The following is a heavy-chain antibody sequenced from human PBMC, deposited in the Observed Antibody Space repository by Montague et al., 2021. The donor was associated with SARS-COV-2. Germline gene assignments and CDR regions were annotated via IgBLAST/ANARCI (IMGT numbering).Heavy chain of an antibody. D-gene: IGHD3-16*01. J-gene: IGHJ3*02. CDR2: PLLETKRFD. Sequence: CAISGDSVAELRRRSEENTYSPQSLRHFVCRPLLETKRFDHYEVSMKGRISIKADTSKNQFSLQLDSVTPEDTAVYYCAREDGLGPYTGYAFDIWGQGTLVTVAS. CDR3: AREDGLGPYTGYAFDI. CDR1: GDSVAELRRR. V-gene: IGHV6-1*01.